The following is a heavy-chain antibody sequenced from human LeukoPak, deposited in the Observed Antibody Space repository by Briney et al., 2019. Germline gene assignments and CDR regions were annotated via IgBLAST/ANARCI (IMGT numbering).Heavy chain of an antibody. CDR3: ASGQLWFGELDY. D-gene: IGHD3-10*01. Sequence: ASVKVSCKASGYTFTGYYMHWVRQAPGQGLEWMGWINPNSGGTNSALRFQGRVTMTRDTSISTAYMELSRLTSDDTAVYYCASGQLWFGELDYWGQGTLVTVSS. J-gene: IGHJ4*02. CDR2: INPNSGGT. V-gene: IGHV1-2*02. CDR1: GYTFTGYY.